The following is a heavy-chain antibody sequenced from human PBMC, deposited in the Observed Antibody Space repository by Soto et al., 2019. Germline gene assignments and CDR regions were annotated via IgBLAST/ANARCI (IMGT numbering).Heavy chain of an antibody. CDR1: GYTFTGYY. D-gene: IGHD1-7*01. CDR3: ARVPTGTSPPFDY. V-gene: IGHV1-2*02. CDR2: INPNSGGT. J-gene: IGHJ4*02. Sequence: QVQLVQSGAEVKKPGASVKVSCKASGYTFTGYYMHWVRQAPGPGLEWMGWINPNSGGTNYAQKFQGRVTMTRDTSISTAYMERSRLRSDDTAVYYGARVPTGTSPPFDYWGQGTLVTVSS.